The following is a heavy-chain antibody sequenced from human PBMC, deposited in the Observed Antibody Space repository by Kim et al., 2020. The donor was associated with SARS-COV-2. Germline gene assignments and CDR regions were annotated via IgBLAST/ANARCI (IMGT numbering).Heavy chain of an antibody. CDR1: GFTFSRFW. CDR3: ARDWKAAGDY. V-gene: IGHV3-7*03. D-gene: IGHD6-25*01. CDR2: IKEYGREK. Sequence: GGSLRLSCAASGFTFSRFWMNWVRQAPGKGLEWVASIKEYGREKYYVDSVKGRFTISRDNAKNSLYLQMNSLRAEDTALYYCARDWKAAGDYWGQGTLVTVSS. J-gene: IGHJ4*02.